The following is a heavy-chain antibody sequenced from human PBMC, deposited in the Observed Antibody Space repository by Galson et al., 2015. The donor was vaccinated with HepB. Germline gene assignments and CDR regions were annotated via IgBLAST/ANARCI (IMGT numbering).Heavy chain of an antibody. CDR3: AREILWFGEGWSSVYYYGMDV. CDR2: INTNTGNP. D-gene: IGHD3-10*01. CDR1: GYTFTSYA. J-gene: IGHJ6*02. V-gene: IGHV7-4-1*02. Sequence: SVKVSCKASGYTFTSYAMNWVRRAPGQGLEWMGWINTNTGNPTYAQGFTGRFVFSLDTSVSTAYLQISSLKAEDTAVYYCAREILWFGEGWSSVYYYGMDVWGQGTTVTVSS.